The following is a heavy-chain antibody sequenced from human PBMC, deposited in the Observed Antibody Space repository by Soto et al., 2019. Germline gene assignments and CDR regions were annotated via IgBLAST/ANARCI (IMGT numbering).Heavy chain of an antibody. CDR1: GGSFSDYY. V-gene: IGHV4-34*01. CDR3: ARSVFP. CDR2: VNHGGST. J-gene: IGHJ5*02. Sequence: SETLSLTCPVTGGSFSDYYWTWIRQRPGKGLEWIGEVNHGGSTHYNPSLKSRVTISVDTSKKQFSLNLTFVTAADTAVYYCARSVFPWGQGTLVTVSS.